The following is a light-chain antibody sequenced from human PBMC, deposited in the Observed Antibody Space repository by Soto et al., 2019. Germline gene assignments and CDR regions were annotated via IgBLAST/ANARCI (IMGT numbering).Light chain of an antibody. Sequence: SYELTQPPSVSVSPGQTASITCSGDKLGNKYACWYQQKSGQSPVLVIYEDSKRPSGIPERFSGSNSGNTATLTISGTQAMDEADYYCQAWDSSTGVFGGGTTLTVL. J-gene: IGLJ2*01. V-gene: IGLV3-1*01. CDR3: QAWDSSTGV. CDR2: EDS. CDR1: KLGNKY.